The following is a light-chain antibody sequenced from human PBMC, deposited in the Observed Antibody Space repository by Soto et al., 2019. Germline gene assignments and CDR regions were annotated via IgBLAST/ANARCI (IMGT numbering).Light chain of an antibody. CDR1: SSDVGGYNY. V-gene: IGLV2-14*01. Sequence: QAALTQPASVSGSPGQSITISCTGTSSDVGGYNYVSWYQQHPGKAPKPLIYQVSNRPSGVSNRISGSKSGNTASLTISGLKAEDEADYYCSSSTSSTTYVFGTGTKVTVL. CDR3: SSSTSSTTYV. CDR2: QVS. J-gene: IGLJ1*01.